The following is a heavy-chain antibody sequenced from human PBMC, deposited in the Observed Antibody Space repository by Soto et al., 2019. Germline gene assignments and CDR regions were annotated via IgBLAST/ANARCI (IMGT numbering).Heavy chain of an antibody. D-gene: IGHD6-13*01. CDR2: IYYSGST. V-gene: IGHV4-39*01. Sequence: SATLSLTCTVSGGSISSSSYYWGWIRQPPGKGLEWIGSIYYSGSTYYNPSLKSRVTISVDTSKNRFSLKLSSVTAADTAVYYCARTPTGELIAAAGTYFDYWGQGTLVTVSS. J-gene: IGHJ4*02. CDR1: GGSISSSSYY. CDR3: ARTPTGELIAAAGTYFDY.